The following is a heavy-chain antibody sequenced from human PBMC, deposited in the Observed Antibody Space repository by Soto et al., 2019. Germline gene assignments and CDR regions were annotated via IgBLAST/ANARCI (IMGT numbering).Heavy chain of an antibody. Sequence: QVQLVESGGGVVQPGRSLRLSCAASGFTFSSYAMHWVRQAPGKGLEWVAVISYDGSNKYYSDSVKGRFTISRDNSKNTLYLQMNSLRAADTAVYYCARNYFDSSGFGFYFDYWGQGTLITVSS. CDR2: ISYDGSNK. CDR3: ARNYFDSSGFGFYFDY. D-gene: IGHD3-22*01. V-gene: IGHV3-30-3*01. J-gene: IGHJ4*02. CDR1: GFTFSSYA.